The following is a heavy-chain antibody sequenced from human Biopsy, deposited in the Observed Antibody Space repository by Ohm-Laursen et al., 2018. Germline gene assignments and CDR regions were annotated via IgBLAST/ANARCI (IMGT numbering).Heavy chain of an antibody. Sequence: SLRLSCAASGFNFNDYGMHWVRQAPGKGLEWVAVISHDGRSRFYVDSVKGRFTISRDNSNNTLYLQMNSLRAEDTAVYYCARDRGQNFYDSTGYYNGMDGWGQGTTVTVAS. CDR2: ISHDGRSR. CDR1: GFNFNDYG. CDR3: ARDRGQNFYDSTGYYNGMDG. D-gene: IGHD3-22*01. J-gene: IGHJ6*02. V-gene: IGHV3-30*03.